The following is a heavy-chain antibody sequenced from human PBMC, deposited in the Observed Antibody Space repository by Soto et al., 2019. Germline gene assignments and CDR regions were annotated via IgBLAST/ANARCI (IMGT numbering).Heavy chain of an antibody. CDR3: AADRAPYSNYVFDY. CDR2: IVVGSGNT. D-gene: IGHD4-4*01. J-gene: IGHJ4*02. V-gene: IGHV1-58*01. CDR1: GFTFTSSA. Sequence: SVKVSCKASGFTFTSSAVQWVRQARGQRLEWIGWIVVGSGNTNYAQKFQERVTITRDMSTSTAYMELSSLRSEDTAVYYCAADRAPYSNYVFDYWGQGTLVTVSS.